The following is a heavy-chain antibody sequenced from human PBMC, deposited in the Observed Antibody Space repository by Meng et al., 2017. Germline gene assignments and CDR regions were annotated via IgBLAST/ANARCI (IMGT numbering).Heavy chain of an antibody. V-gene: IGHV3-74*01. D-gene: IGHD3-10*01. CDR2: INSDGSST. CDR3: ARVYGGSGSPSKYFQH. Sequence: GLLVWSGGGLVPPGGSLRLSCAASGFTFSSYWMHWVRQAPGKGLVWVSRINSDGSSTSYADSVKGRFTISRDNAKNTLYLQMNSLRAEDTAVYYCARVYGGSGSPSKYFQHWGQGTLVTVSS. CDR1: GFTFSSYW. J-gene: IGHJ1*01.